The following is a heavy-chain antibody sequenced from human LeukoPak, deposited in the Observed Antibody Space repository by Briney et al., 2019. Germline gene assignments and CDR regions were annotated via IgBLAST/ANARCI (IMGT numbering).Heavy chain of an antibody. Sequence: GGSLRLSCAASGFTFSSYAMTWVRQAPGKGLEWVSAISGSGGGTYYADSVKGRFTISRDNSRNTLYLQMNSLGAEDTALYYSARDSSGYAEFDYWGQGTLVTVSS. J-gene: IGHJ4*02. V-gene: IGHV3-23*01. CDR2: ISGSGGGT. CDR1: GFTFSSYA. CDR3: ARDSSGYAEFDY. D-gene: IGHD3-22*01.